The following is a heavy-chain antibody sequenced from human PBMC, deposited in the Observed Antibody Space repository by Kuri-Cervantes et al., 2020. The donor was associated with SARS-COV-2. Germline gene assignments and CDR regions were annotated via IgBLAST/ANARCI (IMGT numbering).Heavy chain of an antibody. CDR2: IYHSGST. D-gene: IGHD3-16*01. CDR1: GYSISSGYY. Sequence: SETLSLTCAVSGYSISSGYYWGWIRQPPGKGLEWIGSIYHSGSTYYNPSLKSRVTISVDTSKNQFSLKLSSVTAADTAVYYCARITSRRGIDYWGQGTLNTVSS. J-gene: IGHJ4*02. CDR3: ARITSRRGIDY. V-gene: IGHV4-38-2*01.